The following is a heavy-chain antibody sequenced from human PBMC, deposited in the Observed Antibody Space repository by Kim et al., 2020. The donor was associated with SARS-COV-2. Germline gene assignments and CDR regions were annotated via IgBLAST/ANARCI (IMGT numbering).Heavy chain of an antibody. Sequence: GGSLRLSCAATGFTFSNYGMHWVRQAPGKGLEWVAVISFDGSNKNYADSVKGRLTISRDNSKNTLYLQMNSLRVEDTAVYYCGKDPGKFYYYYGVDVWGQGTTVTVSS. J-gene: IGHJ6*02. V-gene: IGHV3-30*18. D-gene: IGHD3-10*01. CDR3: GKDPGKFYYYYGVDV. CDR1: GFTFSNYG. CDR2: ISFDGSNK.